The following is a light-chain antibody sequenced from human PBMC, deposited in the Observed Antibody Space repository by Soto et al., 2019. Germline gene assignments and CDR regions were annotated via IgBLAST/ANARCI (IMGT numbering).Light chain of an antibody. V-gene: IGKV3-15*01. J-gene: IGKJ4*01. CDR2: SAS. CDR1: QSVSSN. Sequence: EIVMTQSPATLSVFTGERATLSCRASQSVSSNLAWYQQKPGQAPRLLIYSASTRATGIPATFSGSGSGTELTLTINSLQSEDFAVYYCQQYNDWPLTFGGGTKVEI. CDR3: QQYNDWPLT.